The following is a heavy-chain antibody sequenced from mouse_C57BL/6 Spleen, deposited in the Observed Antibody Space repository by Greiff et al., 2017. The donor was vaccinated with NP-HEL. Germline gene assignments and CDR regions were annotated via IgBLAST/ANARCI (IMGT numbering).Heavy chain of an antibody. D-gene: IGHD1-1*02. J-gene: IGHJ4*01. V-gene: IGHV1-82*01. CDR1: GYAFSSSW. CDR2: IYPGDGDA. CDR3: ARTGYYGPYYAMDD. Sequence: VQLQQSGPELVKPGASVKISCKASGYAFSSSWMNWVKQRPGKGLEWIGRIYPGDGDANYNGKFKGKATLTADKSSSTAYMQLSSLTSEDSAVYFCARTGYYGPYYAMDDWGQGTSVTVSS.